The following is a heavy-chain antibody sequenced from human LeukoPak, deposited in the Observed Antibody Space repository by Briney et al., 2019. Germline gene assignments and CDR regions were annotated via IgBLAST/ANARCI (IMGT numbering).Heavy chain of an antibody. V-gene: IGHV3-15*01. CDR1: GFTFSNAW. J-gene: IGHJ4*02. CDR3: TIDPDY. Sequence: GGSLRLSCAAPGFTFSNAWMSWVRQAPGKGLEWVGRTKSKTDGGTTDYAAPVKGRFTISRDDSKNTLYLQMNSLKTEDTAVYYCTIDPDYWGQGTLVTVSS. D-gene: IGHD2-15*01. CDR2: TKSKTDGGTT.